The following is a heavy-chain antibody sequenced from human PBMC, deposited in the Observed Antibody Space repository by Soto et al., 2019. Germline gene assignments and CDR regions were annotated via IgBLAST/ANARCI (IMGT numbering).Heavy chain of an antibody. Sequence: EXLKISCKSSGYXFTNSLLTWVRQMPGKGLELMGRIDPSDSYTKYSPSFQGHVTISVDKYMSTAYLKWRRLKASDTAIYYCARLGYGYYFDYWGQGTLLTVSP. V-gene: IGHV5-10-1*01. J-gene: IGHJ4*02. CDR2: IDPSDSYT. D-gene: IGHD1-1*01. CDR1: GYXFTNSL. CDR3: ARLGYGYYFDY.